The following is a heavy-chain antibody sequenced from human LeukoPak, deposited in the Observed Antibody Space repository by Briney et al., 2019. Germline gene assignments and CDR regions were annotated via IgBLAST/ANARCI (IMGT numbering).Heavy chain of an antibody. CDR1: GGSISGYY. J-gene: IGHJ6*02. V-gene: IGHV4-34*01. CDR3: ARVGGDYTYYYHYGMDV. Sequence: SETLSLTCTVSGGSISGYYYNWIRQPPGKGLEWIGEINHTGSTNYNTSLKSRVTISVDTSKNQFSLNLSSVTAADAAVYFCARVGGDYTYYYHYGMDVWGQGTTVTVSS. CDR2: INHTGST. D-gene: IGHD4-17*01.